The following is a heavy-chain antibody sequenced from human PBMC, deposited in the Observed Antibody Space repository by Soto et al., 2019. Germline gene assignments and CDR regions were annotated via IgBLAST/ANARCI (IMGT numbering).Heavy chain of an antibody. J-gene: IGHJ6*02. V-gene: IGHV4-59*12. CDR1: GGSISNYY. CDR3: ARALSDFDYALDV. Sequence: SETLSLTGNVSGGSISNYYWTWTRQTPGKGLEWIAFIHYSGSTSSNPSLKSRVTISVDTSKSQFSLKLRSVTAADTGVYYCARALSDFDYALDVWGQGTMVTVSS. CDR2: IHYSGST.